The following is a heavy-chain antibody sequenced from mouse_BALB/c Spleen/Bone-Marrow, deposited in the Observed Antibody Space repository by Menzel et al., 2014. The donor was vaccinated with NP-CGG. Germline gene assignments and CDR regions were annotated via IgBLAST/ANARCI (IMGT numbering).Heavy chain of an antibody. Sequence: EVQGVESGGGLVKPGGSLKLSCAASGFTFGSYAMSWVRQTPEKRLEWVASISSGGSTYYPDSVKGRFTISRDNTRNILYLQMSSLRSEDTAMYYCAREEYGQKVYAMDYWGQGTSVTVSS. J-gene: IGHJ4*01. CDR1: GFTFGSYA. CDR2: ISSGGST. CDR3: AREEYGQKVYAMDY. D-gene: IGHD2-10*02. V-gene: IGHV5-6-5*01.